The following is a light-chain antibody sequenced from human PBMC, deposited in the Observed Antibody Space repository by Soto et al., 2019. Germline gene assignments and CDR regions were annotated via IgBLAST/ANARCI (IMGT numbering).Light chain of an antibody. Sequence: EIVLTQSPGTLSLSPGERATLSCRASQSVSSGHLAWYQQKPGQAPRLLISGASSRATGIPDRFSGSGSGTDFTLTISRLEPEDSAVYYCQQRHMWPITFGQGTRLEIK. J-gene: IGKJ5*01. CDR3: QQRHMWPIT. CDR1: QSVSSGH. CDR2: GAS. V-gene: IGKV3D-20*02.